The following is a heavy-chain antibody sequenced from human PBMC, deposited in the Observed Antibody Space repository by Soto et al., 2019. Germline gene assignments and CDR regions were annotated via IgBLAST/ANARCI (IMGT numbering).Heavy chain of an antibody. CDR1: GGSFKSGSYY. J-gene: IGHJ4*02. CDR3: ARDFAYFDS. Sequence: SETLSLTCTVSGGSFKSGSYYWSWIRQPPGKGLEWIGYVYHTGRTSYNPSLKSRVSISMDTSKNQFSLNLDSVTAADTAVYFCARDFAYFDSWGQGTLVTVSS. D-gene: IGHD3-3*01. CDR2: VYHTGRT. V-gene: IGHV4-61*01.